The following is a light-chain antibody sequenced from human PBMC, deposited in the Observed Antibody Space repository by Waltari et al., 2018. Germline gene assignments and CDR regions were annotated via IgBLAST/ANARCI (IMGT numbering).Light chain of an antibody. V-gene: IGLV3-21*01. Sequence: SYVLTQPPSVSVAPGKTATITSGADGIHGNSVHWDQQKPGRAPVLVLYDDAGRPSGIPERCSGSNTGNTATLTVTRVEAGDEADYYCQVWDSSSDSVVFGGGTKLTVL. CDR2: DDA. CDR1: GIHGNS. J-gene: IGLJ2*01. CDR3: QVWDSSSDSVV.